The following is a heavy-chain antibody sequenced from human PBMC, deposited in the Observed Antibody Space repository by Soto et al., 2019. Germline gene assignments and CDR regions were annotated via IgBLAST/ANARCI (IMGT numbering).Heavy chain of an antibody. V-gene: IGHV2-5*02. CDR1: GFSLTTSGVG. D-gene: IGHD3-22*01. CDR2: IYWDDDK. Sequence: QITLKESGPTLVKPTQTLTLTCNFSGFSLTTSGVGVAWIRQPPGKALEWLTLIYWDDDKRYKSSLKSRLTITKDTSKHQVVLTMTNMDPVDTGTYYCAHTSSCNYYWFDSWGQGALVTVSS. J-gene: IGHJ5*01. CDR3: AHTSSCNYYWFDS.